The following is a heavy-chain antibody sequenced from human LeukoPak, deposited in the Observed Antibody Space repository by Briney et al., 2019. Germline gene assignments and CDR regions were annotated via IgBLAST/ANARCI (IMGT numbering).Heavy chain of an antibody. CDR1: GYTFTGYY. V-gene: IGHV1-2*02. CDR2: INPSSGGT. J-gene: IGHJ6*03. CDR3: ARVLGSSSVYYYYYSMDV. D-gene: IGHD6-6*01. Sequence: ASVKVSCKASGYTFTGYYMHWGRHAPGQKLEWRGGINPSSGGTNYAQTFQGRVTMTRATSISTAYLALSRVRSDDPAVYYCARVLGSSSVYYYYYSMDVWGKGTTVTVSS.